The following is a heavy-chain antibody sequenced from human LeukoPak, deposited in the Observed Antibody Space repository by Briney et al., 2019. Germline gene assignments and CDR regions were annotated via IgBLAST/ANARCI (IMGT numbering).Heavy chain of an antibody. CDR2: IKQDGSDH. V-gene: IGHV3-7*01. J-gene: IGHJ4*02. CDR1: GFTFSKYW. D-gene: IGHD1-26*01. Sequence: PGGALRLSCAASGFTFSKYWMSWVGQAPGRGVEGVALIKQDGSDHYYVDSVKGRFTISRDNAENSLYLPMNGLRAEDTAVYYCARDTSSIVGPRFDYWGQGTLLTVSS. CDR3: ARDTSSIVGPRFDY.